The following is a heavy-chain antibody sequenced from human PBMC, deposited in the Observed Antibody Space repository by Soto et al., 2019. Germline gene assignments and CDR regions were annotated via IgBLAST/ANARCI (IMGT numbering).Heavy chain of an antibody. CDR3: ARAAENDYGDYKIDY. V-gene: IGHV4-30-4*01. D-gene: IGHD4-17*01. Sequence: PSETLSLTCTVSGGSISSGDYYWSWIRQPPGKGLEWIGYIYYSGSTYYNPSLKSRVTISVDTSKNQFSLKLSSVTAADTAVYYCARAAENDYGDYKIDYSGQATLVTVSS. CDR2: IYYSGST. CDR1: GGSISSGDYY. J-gene: IGHJ4*02.